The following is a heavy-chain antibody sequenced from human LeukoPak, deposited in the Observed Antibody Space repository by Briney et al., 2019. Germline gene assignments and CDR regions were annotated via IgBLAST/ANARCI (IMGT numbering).Heavy chain of an antibody. J-gene: IGHJ3*02. Sequence: GSSVKVSCKASGGTFSSYAISWVRQAPEQGLEWMGGIIPIFGTANYAQKFQGRVTITTDESTSTAYMELSSLRSEDTAVYYCARGGIPRGYCSSTSCYTGAFDIWGQGTMVTVSS. CDR1: GGTFSSYA. CDR3: ARGGIPRGYCSSTSCYTGAFDI. CDR2: IIPIFGTA. D-gene: IGHD2-2*02. V-gene: IGHV1-69*05.